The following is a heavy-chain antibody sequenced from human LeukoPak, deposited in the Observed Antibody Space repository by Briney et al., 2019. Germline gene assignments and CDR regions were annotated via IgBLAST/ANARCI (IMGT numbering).Heavy chain of an antibody. J-gene: IGHJ3*02. CDR3: ARQGGITIFGVAQPGGAFDI. CDR2: IIPIFGTA. V-gene: IGHV1-69*05. D-gene: IGHD3-3*01. Sequence: ASVKVSCKASGGTFSSYAVSWVRQAPGQGLEWMGGIIPIFGTANYAQKFQGRVTITTDESTSTAYMELSRLRSEDTAVYYCARQGGITIFGVAQPGGAFDIWGQGTMVTASS. CDR1: GGTFSSYA.